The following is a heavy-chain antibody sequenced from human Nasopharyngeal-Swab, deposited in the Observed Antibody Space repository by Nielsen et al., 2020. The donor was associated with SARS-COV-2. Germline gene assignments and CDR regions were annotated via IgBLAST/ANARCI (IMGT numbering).Heavy chain of an antibody. D-gene: IGHD3-10*01. J-gene: IGHJ4*02. Sequence: SETLSLTCTVSGGSISSGDYYWSWIRQPPGRGLEWIGYIYYSGSTYYNPSLKSRVTISVDTSKNQFSLKLSSVTAADTAVYYWARSRITMVRGVTPYFDYWGQGTLVTVSS. CDR1: GGSISSGDYY. V-gene: IGHV4-30-4*01. CDR2: IYYSGST. CDR3: ARSRITMVRGVTPYFDY.